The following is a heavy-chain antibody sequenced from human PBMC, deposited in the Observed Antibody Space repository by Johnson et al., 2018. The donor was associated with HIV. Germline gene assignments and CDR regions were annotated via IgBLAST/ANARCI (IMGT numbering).Heavy chain of an antibody. V-gene: IGHV3-30-3*02. J-gene: IGHJ3*02. CDR1: GFSFTKAW. CDR2: ISYDGSNK. CDR3: AKRVPSKQLVDAFDI. D-gene: IGHD6-6*01. Sequence: QVQLVESGGGCAQPGGSLRLSCAVSGFSFTKAWMSWVRQAPGKGLEWVAVISYDGSNKYYADSVKGRFTISRDNSKNTLYLQMNSLRAEDTAVYYCAKRVPSKQLVDAFDIWGQGTMVTVSS.